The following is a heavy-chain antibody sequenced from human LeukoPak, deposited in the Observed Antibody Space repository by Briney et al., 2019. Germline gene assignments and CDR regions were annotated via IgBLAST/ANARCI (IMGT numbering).Heavy chain of an antibody. J-gene: IGHJ6*02. V-gene: IGHV3-7*03. CDR1: GFALSSHW. Sequence: GGSLRLSCAASGFALSSHWMTWVRQAPGRGPEWVANVNRDGSETYYLDSVKGRFTISKDNAKNSLYLQMNSLRAEDTALYHCARNNGMDVWGQGTTVIVSS. CDR3: ARNNGMDV. CDR2: VNRDGSET.